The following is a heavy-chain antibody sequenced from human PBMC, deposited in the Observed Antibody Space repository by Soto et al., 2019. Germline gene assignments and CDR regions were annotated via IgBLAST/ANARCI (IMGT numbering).Heavy chain of an antibody. J-gene: IGHJ4*02. CDR2: IYYSGST. Sequence: QVQLQESGPGLVKPSETLSLTCTVSGGSISSYYWSWIRQPPGKGLEWIGYIYYSGSTNYNPSLKSRVTISVDTSKNQFSLKLSSVTAADTAVYYCARAPTGNYGDYGPIDYWGQGTLVTVSS. V-gene: IGHV4-59*01. CDR3: ARAPTGNYGDYGPIDY. CDR1: GGSISSYY. D-gene: IGHD4-17*01.